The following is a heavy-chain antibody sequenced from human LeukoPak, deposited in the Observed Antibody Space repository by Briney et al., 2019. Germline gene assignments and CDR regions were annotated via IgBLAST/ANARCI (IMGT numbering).Heavy chain of an antibody. D-gene: IGHD6-13*01. CDR1: GFTFGGYA. V-gene: IGHV3-23*01. CDR3: ARTIAQYSNSWLYYYYGLDV. J-gene: IGHJ6*02. CDR2: ISGGSEDS. Sequence: GGSLRLSCTASGFTFGGYAMSWVRQAPGKGLEWVSSISGGSEDSYYADSLKGRFTIPRDNSKSTLYLQMNSLRADDTAVYYCARTIAQYSNSWLYYYYGLDVWGQGTTVTVSS.